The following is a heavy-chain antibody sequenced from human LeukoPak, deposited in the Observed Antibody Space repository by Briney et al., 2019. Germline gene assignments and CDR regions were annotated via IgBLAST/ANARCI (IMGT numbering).Heavy chain of an antibody. CDR1: GFTFSGSA. D-gene: IGHD3-10*01. CDR2: IRSKANSYAT. V-gene: IGHV3-73*01. CDR3: VASIINPSNY. Sequence: GGSLRLSGAASGFTFSGSAMHWVRQASGKGLEWVGRIRSKANSYATAYAASVKGRFTISRDDSKNTAYLQMNSLKTEDTAIYYCVASIINPSNYWGQGTLVTVSS. J-gene: IGHJ4*02.